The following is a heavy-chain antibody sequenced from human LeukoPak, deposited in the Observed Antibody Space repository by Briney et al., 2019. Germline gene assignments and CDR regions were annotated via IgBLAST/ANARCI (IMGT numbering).Heavy chain of an antibody. D-gene: IGHD1-26*01. CDR1: GFTFSSYG. CDR2: IWNDGSDK. Sequence: GGSLRLFCAASGFTFSSYGMHWARQAPGKGLEWVAVIWNDGSDKYYADSVKGRFTISRDNSKNTLYLQMNSLRAEDTAVYYCAKPTRGSGSFLIDFWGQGTLVTVSS. J-gene: IGHJ4*02. V-gene: IGHV3-33*06. CDR3: AKPTRGSGSFLIDF.